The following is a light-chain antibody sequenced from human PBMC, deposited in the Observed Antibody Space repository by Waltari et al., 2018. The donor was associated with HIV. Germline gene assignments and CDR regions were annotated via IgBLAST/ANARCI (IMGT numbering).Light chain of an antibody. CDR3: QQYYTPPHT. Sequence: DIQMPQSPSSLSAFVGDRVPITCRASQVISNSLAWYQQEPGKAPKLLLYAASRLESGVPSRFSGSGSGTDYALTISSLQPEDFATYYCQQYYTPPHTFGQGTKLEIK. V-gene: IGKV1-NL1*01. J-gene: IGKJ2*01. CDR1: QVISNS. CDR2: AAS.